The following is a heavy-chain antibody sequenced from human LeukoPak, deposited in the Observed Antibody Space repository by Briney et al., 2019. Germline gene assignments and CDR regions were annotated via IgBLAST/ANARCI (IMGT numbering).Heavy chain of an antibody. Sequence: ASVKVSCKASGYTFTSYYMHWVRQAPGQGLEWMGLINPSGGSTSYAQKFQGRVTMTRDKSTSTVYMELSRLRSEDTAVYYCARVSEETGSDYWGQGTLVTVSS. CDR2: INPSGGST. V-gene: IGHV1-46*01. J-gene: IGHJ4*02. CDR3: ARVSEETGSDY. CDR1: GYTFTSYY. D-gene: IGHD3-10*01.